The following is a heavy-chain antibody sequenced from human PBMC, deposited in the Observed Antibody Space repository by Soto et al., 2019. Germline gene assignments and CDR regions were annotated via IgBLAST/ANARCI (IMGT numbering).Heavy chain of an antibody. CDR2: IYYSGST. Sequence: SETLSLTCTVSGGSISSYYWSWIRQPPGKRLEWIGYIYYSGSTNYNPSFKSRVTISVDTSKNQFSLKLSSVTAADTAVYYCARRYGYSFDYWGQGTLVTVSS. V-gene: IGHV4-59*08. CDR3: ARRYGYSFDY. D-gene: IGHD1-1*01. CDR1: GGSISSYY. J-gene: IGHJ4*02.